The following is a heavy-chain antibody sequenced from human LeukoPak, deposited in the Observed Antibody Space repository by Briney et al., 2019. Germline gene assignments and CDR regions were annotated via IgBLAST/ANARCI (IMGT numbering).Heavy chain of an antibody. D-gene: IGHD3-16*01. V-gene: IGHV3-7*01. CDR1: GIIITSYR. CDR2: IKHDGSEK. J-gene: IGHJ5*02. Sequence: RSGGSLRLSCAASGIIITSYRMSWVRQTPGKGLEWVANIKHDGSEKHSVDSVKGRFTIFRYNARNSLYLQRNSLRAEDTAVYYCASDSYGYNHWGQGTLVIVSS. CDR3: ASDSYGYNH.